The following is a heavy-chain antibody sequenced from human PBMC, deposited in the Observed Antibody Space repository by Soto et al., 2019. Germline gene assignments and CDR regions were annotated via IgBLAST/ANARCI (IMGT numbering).Heavy chain of an antibody. CDR2: ISYDGSNK. CDR3: AKVDIVVVVAATEGAFDY. CDR1: GFTFSSYG. J-gene: IGHJ4*02. Sequence: GGSLRLSCAASGFTFSSYGMHWVRQAPGKGLEWVAVISYDGSNKYYADSVKGRFTISRDNSKNTLYLQMNSLRAEDTAVYYCAKVDIVVVVAATEGAFDYWGQGTLVTVSS. V-gene: IGHV3-30*18. D-gene: IGHD2-15*01.